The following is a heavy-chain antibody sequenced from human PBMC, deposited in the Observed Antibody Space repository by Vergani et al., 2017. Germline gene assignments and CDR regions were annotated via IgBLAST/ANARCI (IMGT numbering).Heavy chain of an antibody. CDR2: INAGNGNK. Sequence: QVQLVQSGAEVKKPGASVKVSCKASGYTFTSYAMHWVRQAPGQRLEWMGWINAGNGNKKYSQKFQGRVTSTRDTSASTAYMELSSLRSEDTAVYYCATQTYNWNYIRGDYWGQGTLVTVSS. J-gene: IGHJ4*02. V-gene: IGHV1-3*01. CDR3: ATQTYNWNYIRGDY. CDR1: GYTFTSYA. D-gene: IGHD1-7*01.